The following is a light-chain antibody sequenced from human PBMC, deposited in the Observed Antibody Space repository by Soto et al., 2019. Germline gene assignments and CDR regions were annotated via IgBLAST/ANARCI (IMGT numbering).Light chain of an antibody. J-gene: IGLJ3*02. CDR3: QSHDSSLNSWV. V-gene: IGLV1-40*01. CDR1: SSNIGAGYD. CDR2: GNT. Sequence: QPVLTQPPSMSGAPGQRVTISCTGSSSNIGAGYDVHWYQLLPGTAPKLLIYGNTNRPSGVPDRFSGSKSGTSASLAITGLRAEDEADYCQSHDSSLNSWVFGGGTKLTVL.